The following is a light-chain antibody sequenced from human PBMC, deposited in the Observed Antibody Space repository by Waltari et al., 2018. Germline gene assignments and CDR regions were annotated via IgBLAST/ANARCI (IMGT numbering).Light chain of an antibody. J-gene: IGLJ2*01. CDR1: KLGDKY. CDR2: KDS. CDR3: QAWDSSMVV. V-gene: IGLV3-1*01. Sequence: SYELTQPPSVSVSPGQTASITCSGDKLGDKYACWYQQKPGPSPVLVIYKDSKRPSGIPERFSGSNSGNTATLTISGTQAMDEADYYCQAWDSSMVVFGGGTKLTVL.